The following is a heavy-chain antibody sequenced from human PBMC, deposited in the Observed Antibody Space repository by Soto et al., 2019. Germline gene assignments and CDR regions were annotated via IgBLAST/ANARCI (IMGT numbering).Heavy chain of an antibody. CDR3: AKEGRARGYSGYDYLLIYYYYGMDV. Sequence: PGGSLRLSCAASGFTFSSYAMSWVRQAPGKGLEWVSAISGSGGSTYYADSVKGRFTISRDNSKNTLYLQMNSLRAEDTAVYYCAKEGRARGYSGYDYLLIYYYYGMDVWGQGTTVTVSS. CDR1: GFTFSSYA. J-gene: IGHJ6*02. CDR2: ISGSGGST. V-gene: IGHV3-23*01. D-gene: IGHD5-12*01.